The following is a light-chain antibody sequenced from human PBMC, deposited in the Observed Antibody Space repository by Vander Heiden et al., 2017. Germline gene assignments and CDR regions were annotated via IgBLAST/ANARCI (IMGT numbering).Light chain of an antibody. CDR3: QSADSSGTYPVV. CDR2: KDS. V-gene: IGLV3-25*03. J-gene: IGLJ2*01. Sequence: SYELKQPPSVSASPGQTARITCSGDALPKQYACWYQQKPGQAPVLVIYKDSERPSGIPERFSGSSSGTTVTLTISGVQAEDEADYYCQSADSSGTYPVVFGGGTKLTVL. CDR1: ALPKQY.